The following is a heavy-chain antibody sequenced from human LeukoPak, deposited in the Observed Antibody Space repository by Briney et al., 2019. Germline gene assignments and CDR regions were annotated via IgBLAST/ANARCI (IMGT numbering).Heavy chain of an antibody. D-gene: IGHD1-26*01. Sequence: PGGSLRLSCAASGFTFSDHYMGWVRQAPGKGLVWVSRINNDGSYTTYADSVKGRFTISRDNARNTLYLQMNSLRAEDTAVYYCARGGVGATGLDFWGQGTLVTVSS. J-gene: IGHJ4*02. CDR1: GFTFSDHY. CDR2: INNDGSYT. V-gene: IGHV3-74*01. CDR3: ARGGVGATGLDF.